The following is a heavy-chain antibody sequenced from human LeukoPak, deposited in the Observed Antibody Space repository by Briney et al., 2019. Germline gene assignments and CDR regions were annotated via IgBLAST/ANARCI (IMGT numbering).Heavy chain of an antibody. CDR2: INHSGNT. V-gene: IGHV4-34*01. Sequence: SETLSLTCAVYGGSFSGYYWSWIRQPPGKGLEWIGEINHSGNTNYNPSLKSRVTISVDKSNNQFSLKLNSVTAADTAVYYCASHGAFYLAYWGQGTLVTVSS. J-gene: IGHJ4*02. D-gene: IGHD2/OR15-2a*01. CDR3: ASHGAFYLAY. CDR1: GGSFSGYY.